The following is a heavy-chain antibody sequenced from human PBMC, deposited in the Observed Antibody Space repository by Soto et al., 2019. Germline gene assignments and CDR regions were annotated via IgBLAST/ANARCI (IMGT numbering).Heavy chain of an antibody. CDR1: GFTFSLYA. CDR3: AKGSQAAAVLDH. CDR2: ISFDAKNI. J-gene: IGHJ4*02. Sequence: QVQLVESGGGVVQLGRSLKLSCTPPGFTFSLYAMNWVGKAPGKGLEWLAVISFDAKNIYYADSVKGRFTISRDNSKTTLFLQMSHLRADDTAVYFCAKGSQAAAVLDHWGQGALVTVAS. V-gene: IGHV3-30*18. D-gene: IGHD6-25*01.